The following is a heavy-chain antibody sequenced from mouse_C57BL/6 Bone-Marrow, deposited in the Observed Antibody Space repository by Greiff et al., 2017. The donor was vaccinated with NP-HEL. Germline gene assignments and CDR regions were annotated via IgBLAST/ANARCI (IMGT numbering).Heavy chain of an antibody. Sequence: VQLQQSGAELVRPGASVTLSCKASGYTFTDYEMHWVRQTPVHGLEWIGAIDPETGGTAYNQKFKGKAILTADKSSSTAYMELRSLTSEDSAVYYCTRNWEGEYYFDYWGQGTTLTVSS. CDR3: TRNWEGEYYFDY. CDR1: GYTFTDYE. D-gene: IGHD4-1*01. V-gene: IGHV1-15*01. CDR2: IDPETGGT. J-gene: IGHJ2*01.